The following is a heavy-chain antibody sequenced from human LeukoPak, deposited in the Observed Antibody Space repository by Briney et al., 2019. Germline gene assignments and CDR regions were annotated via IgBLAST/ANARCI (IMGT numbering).Heavy chain of an antibody. D-gene: IGHD1-26*01. V-gene: IGHV1-2*02. CDR2: INPNSGGT. CDR1: GYTFTGYY. J-gene: IGHJ4*02. CDR3: ASGNSGSYPIFHY. Sequence: ASVKVSCKASGYTFTGYYMHWVRQTPGQGLEWMGWINPNSGGTNYAQKFEGRVTMTRDTSITTAYMELSRLRSDDTAVYYCASGNSGSYPIFHYWGQGTLVTVSS.